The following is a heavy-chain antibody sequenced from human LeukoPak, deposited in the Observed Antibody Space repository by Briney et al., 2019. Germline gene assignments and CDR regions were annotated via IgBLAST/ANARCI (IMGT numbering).Heavy chain of an antibody. CDR3: AKDGCRSTSCYAAFGYYFDY. V-gene: IGHV3-23*01. D-gene: IGHD2-2*01. J-gene: IGHJ4*02. CDR1: GFSFSSYG. CDR2: ISGSGGSK. Sequence: GGSMRLCGAASGFSFSSYGVGWVRQAPGKGLEWVAAISGSGGSKYYADSVKGRFTIARDNSKNTLYLQMNSLRAEDTAVYYCAKDGCRSTSCYAAFGYYFDYWGQGTLVTVSS.